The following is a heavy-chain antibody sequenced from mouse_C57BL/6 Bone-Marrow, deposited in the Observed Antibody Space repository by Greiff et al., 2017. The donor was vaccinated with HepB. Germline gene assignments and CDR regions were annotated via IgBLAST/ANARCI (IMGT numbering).Heavy chain of an antibody. Sequence: VKLMESGAELVRPGASVTLSCKASGYTFTDYEMHWVKQTPVHGLEWIGAIDPETGGTAYNQKFKGKAILTADKSSSTAYMGLRSLTSEDSAVYYCTRPAYLGYWGQGTTLTVSS. CDR2: IDPETGGT. CDR1: GYTFTDYE. V-gene: IGHV1-15*01. J-gene: IGHJ2*01. CDR3: TRPAYLGY.